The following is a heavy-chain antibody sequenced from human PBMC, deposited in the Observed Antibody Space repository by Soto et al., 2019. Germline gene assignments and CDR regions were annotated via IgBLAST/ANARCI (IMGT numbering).Heavy chain of an antibody. D-gene: IGHD3-16*01. J-gene: IGHJ6*02. V-gene: IGHV1-18*04. CDR1: GYTFINYG. CDR3: ATKDDHKDDQPYYYGMDI. Sequence: ASVKVSCKASGYTFINYGIIWVRQAPGQGLEWMGWITDYNGSTKYARKFQDRVAITKDPGTSTAHMELRSLRSDDAAVYFCATKDDHKDDQPYYYGMDIWGQGTTVTVSS. CDR2: ITDYNGST.